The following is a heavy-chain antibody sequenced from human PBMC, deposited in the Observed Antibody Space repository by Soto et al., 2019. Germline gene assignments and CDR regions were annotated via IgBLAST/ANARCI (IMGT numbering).Heavy chain of an antibody. CDR1: GFTFSSYS. Sequence: GGSLRLSCAASGFTFSSYSMNWVRQAPGKGLEWVSYISSSSSTIYYADSVKGRFTISRDNAKNSLYLQMNSLRDEDTAVYYCARGPRDFWSGYSRYYYGMDVWGQGTTVTVSS. J-gene: IGHJ6*02. V-gene: IGHV3-48*02. CDR2: ISSSSSTI. D-gene: IGHD3-3*01. CDR3: ARGPRDFWSGYSRYYYGMDV.